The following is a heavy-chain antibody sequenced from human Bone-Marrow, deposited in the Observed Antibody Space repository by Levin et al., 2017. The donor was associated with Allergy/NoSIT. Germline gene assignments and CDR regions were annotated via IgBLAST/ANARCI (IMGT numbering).Heavy chain of an antibody. J-gene: IGHJ4*02. CDR1: GGFISSSCCY. CDR3: ARLDDSGHYPFES. CDR2: IYHTGNT. V-gene: IGHV4-39*02. D-gene: IGHD1-26*01. Sequence: SETLSLNCSVSGGFISSSCCYWGWIRQPPGKAPEWIGHIYHTGNTYYNPSLKNRVLISVDSSNNRFSLKLKSVTAADTAVYFCARLDDSGHYPFESWGQGTLVTVSS.